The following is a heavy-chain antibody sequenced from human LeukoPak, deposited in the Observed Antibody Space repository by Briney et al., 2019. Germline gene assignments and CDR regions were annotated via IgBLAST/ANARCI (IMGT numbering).Heavy chain of an antibody. V-gene: IGHV3-23*01. CDR2: ISGSGGST. CDR1: GFTFSSYA. Sequence: GGSLRLSCAASGFTFSSYAMSWVRQAPGKGLEWVSAISGSGGSTYYADSVKGRFTISRDNSKNTLYLQMNSLSAEDTAVYYCARGDYYDSSLYYYFDSWGQGTLVTVSS. CDR3: ARGDYYDSSLYYYFDS. J-gene: IGHJ4*02. D-gene: IGHD3-22*01.